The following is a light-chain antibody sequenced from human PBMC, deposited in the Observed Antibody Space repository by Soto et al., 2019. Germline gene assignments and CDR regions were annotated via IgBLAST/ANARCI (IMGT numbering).Light chain of an antibody. CDR3: QQYNTDQWT. J-gene: IGKJ1*01. CDR1: QSVSSW. Sequence: DIQMTQSPSTLSASVGDRVTVTCRASQSVSSWLAWYQQKPGKAPQLLIYDASRLRGGVPSRFSGIRSGTEFNLTISSLQADDFATYYCQQYNTDQWTFGQGTKVEVK. CDR2: DAS. V-gene: IGKV1-5*01.